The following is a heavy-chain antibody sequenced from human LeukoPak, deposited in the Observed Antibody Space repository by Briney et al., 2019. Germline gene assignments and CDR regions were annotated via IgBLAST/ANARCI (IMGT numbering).Heavy chain of an antibody. Sequence: PGRSLRLSCAASGFTFSSYAMHWVRQAPGKGLEWVAVISYDGSNKYYADSVKGRFTISRDNSKNTLYLQMNSLRAEDTAVYYCARGTDPWGQGTLVTVSS. V-gene: IGHV3-30-3*01. CDR3: ARGTDP. J-gene: IGHJ5*02. CDR1: GFTFSSYA. CDR2: ISYDGSNK.